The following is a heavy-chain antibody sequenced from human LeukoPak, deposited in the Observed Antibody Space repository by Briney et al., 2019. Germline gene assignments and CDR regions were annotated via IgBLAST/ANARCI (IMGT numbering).Heavy chain of an antibody. CDR2: IKQDGSEK. CDR3: ASGSGWVFDY. D-gene: IGHD6-19*01. V-gene: IGHV3-7*01. J-gene: IGHJ4*02. Sequence: GSLRLSCAASGFPFSSHWLNWVRQAPGKGLEWVANIKQDGSEKYYVDSVKGRFTISRDNAKNSLSLQMNSLRAEDTAVYYCASGSGWVFDYWGQGTLVTVSS. CDR1: GFPFSSHW.